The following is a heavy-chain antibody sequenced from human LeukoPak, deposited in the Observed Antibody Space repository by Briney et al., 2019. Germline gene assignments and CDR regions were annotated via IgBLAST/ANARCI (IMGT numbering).Heavy chain of an antibody. CDR3: ATDLGFSD. J-gene: IGHJ4*02. CDR2: ISAYNGNT. CDR1: GYTFTSYA. Sequence: TSVKVSCKASGYTFTSYAMHWVRQAPGQGLEWMGWISAYNGNTNYAQKLQGRVTMTEDTSTDTAYMELSSLRSEDTAVYYCATDLGFSDWGQGTLVTVSS. V-gene: IGHV1-18*01. D-gene: IGHD2/OR15-2a*01.